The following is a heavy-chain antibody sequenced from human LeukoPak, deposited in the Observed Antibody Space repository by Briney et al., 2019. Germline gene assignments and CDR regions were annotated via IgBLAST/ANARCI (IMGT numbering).Heavy chain of an antibody. J-gene: IGHJ5*02. Sequence: GGSLRLSCAASGFTFSRYAMTWVRQAQGKGLEWVSSIGGSGDTYSADSVKGRFTISRDNSKNTLFLQMNSLRTDDTAVYYCAKYDVVVVAAERWFDPWGQGTLVTVSS. CDR3: AKYDVVVVAAERWFDP. D-gene: IGHD2-15*01. V-gene: IGHV3-23*01. CDR1: GFTFSRYA. CDR2: IGGSGDT.